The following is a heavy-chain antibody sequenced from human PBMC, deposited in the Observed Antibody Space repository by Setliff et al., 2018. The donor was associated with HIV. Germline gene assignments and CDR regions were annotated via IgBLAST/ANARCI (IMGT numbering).Heavy chain of an antibody. J-gene: IGHJ5*02. V-gene: IGHV4-34*01. CDR1: GGSFSGYY. Sequence: SETLSLTCAVSGGSFSGYYWSWIRQPPGKGLEWIGEINHSGTTKYNPSLESRVTILVDTSKNQFSLKLSSVTVADTAVYYCTRLLRSGYSTTWYEGGAAWWFDPWGQGTLVTVSS. CDR2: INHSGTT. D-gene: IGHD6-13*01. CDR3: TRLLRSGYSTTWYEGGAAWWFDP.